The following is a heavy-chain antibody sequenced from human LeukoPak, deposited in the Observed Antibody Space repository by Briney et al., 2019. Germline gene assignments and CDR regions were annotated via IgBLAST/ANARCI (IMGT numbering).Heavy chain of an antibody. Sequence: SQTLSLTCTVSGGSISSGDYYWSWIRQPPGKGLEWIGYIYYSGSTYYNPSLKSRVTISVGTSKDQFSLKLSSVTAADTAVYYCAGVGSHHYGDWEYFQHWGQGTLATVSS. J-gene: IGHJ1*01. CDR2: IYYSGST. D-gene: IGHD4-17*01. CDR3: AGVGSHHYGDWEYFQH. V-gene: IGHV4-30-4*01. CDR1: GGSISSGDYY.